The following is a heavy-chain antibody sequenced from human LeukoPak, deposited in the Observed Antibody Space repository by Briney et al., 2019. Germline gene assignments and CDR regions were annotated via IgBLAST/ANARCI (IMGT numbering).Heavy chain of an antibody. CDR2: IYHSGST. CDR1: GYSISSGYY. J-gene: IGHJ3*01. V-gene: IGHV4-38-2*02. D-gene: IGHD5-24*01. CDR3: AREKSPERKTWLQLGAFDV. Sequence: PSETLSLTCTVSGYSISSGYYWGWIRQPPGKGLEWIGSIYHSGSTYYNPSLKSRVTLSIDTSKSQLSFQLTSVTAADTAVYYCAREKSPERKTWLQLGAFDVWGQGTVVTASS.